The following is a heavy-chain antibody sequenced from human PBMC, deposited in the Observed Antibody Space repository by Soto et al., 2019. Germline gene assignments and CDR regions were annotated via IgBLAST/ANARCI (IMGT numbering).Heavy chain of an antibody. Sequence: QVQVVESGGGVVQPGRSLRLSCEASGFTFSSYAMHWIRQAPAGKGLEWVAAISDDGINDYYPDSIEGRFTISRDNSKNTLYLQLNSLTTEDTAVYYCVRGSAGHYNSGTLLDWGQGTLVTVSS. J-gene: IGHJ4*02. CDR3: VRGSAGHYNSGTLLD. D-gene: IGHD3-10*01. CDR1: GFTFSSYA. V-gene: IGHV3-30-3*01. CDR2: ISDDGIND.